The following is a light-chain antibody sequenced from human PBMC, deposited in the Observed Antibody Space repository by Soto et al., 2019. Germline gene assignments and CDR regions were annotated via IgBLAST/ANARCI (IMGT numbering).Light chain of an antibody. J-gene: IGKJ1*01. V-gene: IGKV4-1*01. CDR1: QSVFFNSNNKNY. Sequence: DIVMTKSPDSLALSLGERATINCKSSQSVFFNSNNKNYLAWYQQKPGQPPKLLIYWASTREARVPDRFSGSGSVTDFTLTISSLQAEDVAFYYCQQYYNIPPTLGQGTKVEI. CDR2: WAS. CDR3: QQYYNIPPT.